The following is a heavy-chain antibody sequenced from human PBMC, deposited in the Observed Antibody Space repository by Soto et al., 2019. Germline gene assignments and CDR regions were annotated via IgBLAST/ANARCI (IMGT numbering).Heavy chain of an antibody. J-gene: IGHJ6*02. V-gene: IGHV3-43*01. D-gene: IGHD2-21*02. Sequence: GGSLRLSCAASGFTFDDYTMHWVRQAPGKGLEWVSLISWDGGSTYYADSVKGRFTISRDKSKNSLYLQMNSLRTEDTALYYCAKVVVTHYYYGMDVWGQGTTVTVSS. CDR1: GFTFDDYT. CDR2: ISWDGGST. CDR3: AKVVVTHYYYGMDV.